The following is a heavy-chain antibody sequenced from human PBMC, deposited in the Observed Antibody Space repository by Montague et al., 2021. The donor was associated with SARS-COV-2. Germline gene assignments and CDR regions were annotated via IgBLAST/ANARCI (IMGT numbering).Heavy chain of an antibody. D-gene: IGHD3-22*01. CDR1: GGSFNDYY. CDR2: INHSGST. J-gene: IGHJ4*02. V-gene: IGHV4-34*01. Sequence: SETLSLTCAAYGGSFNDYYWSWIRQPPGKGLEWIGQINHSGSTNYNPSLKSRVPISVDTSKNQFSVKLRSMTAAATAVSYCARGRVVINMILVVIGYSYYFDSWGQGTLVTVSS. CDR3: ARGRVVINMILVVIGYSYYFDS.